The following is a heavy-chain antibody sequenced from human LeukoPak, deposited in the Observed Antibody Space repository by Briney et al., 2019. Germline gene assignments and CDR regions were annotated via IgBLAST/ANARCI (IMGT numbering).Heavy chain of an antibody. D-gene: IGHD3-10*01. J-gene: IGHJ6*03. CDR2: IYHSGST. CDR1: GYSISSGYY. CDR3: ARVQPGAVYGSGQTRYYYYMDV. Sequence: KPSETLSLTCTVSGYSISSGYYWGWIRQPPGKGLEWIGSIYHSGSTYYNPSLKSRVTISVDTSKNQFSLKLSSVTAADTAVYYCARVQPGAVYGSGQTRYYYYMDVWGKGTTVTISS. V-gene: IGHV4-38-2*02.